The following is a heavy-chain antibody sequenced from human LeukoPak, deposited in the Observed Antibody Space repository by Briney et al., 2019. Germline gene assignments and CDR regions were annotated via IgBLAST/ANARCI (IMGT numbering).Heavy chain of an antibody. J-gene: IGHJ4*02. CDR2: IKHDGSEA. V-gene: IGHV3-7*05. Sequence: PGGSLRLSCAASGFTFSRNWMSWVRQAPGKGLEWVATIKHDGSEANYVDSVKGRFTSSRDNANNLLFLQMNSLRADDTAVYYCAREWELLDYWGQGTLVTVSS. CDR1: GFTFSRNW. D-gene: IGHD1-26*01. CDR3: AREWELLDY.